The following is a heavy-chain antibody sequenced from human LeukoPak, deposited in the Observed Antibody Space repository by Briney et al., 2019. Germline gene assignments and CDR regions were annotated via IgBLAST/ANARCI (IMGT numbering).Heavy chain of an antibody. J-gene: IGHJ3*02. CDR2: ISGSGGST. V-gene: IGHV3-23*01. Sequence: GGSLRLSCAASGFTFSSYAMSWVRQAPGKGLEWVSAISGSGGSTYYADSVKGRFTISRDNSKNTLYLQMNSLRAEDTAVYYCAKDLGYDFWSGPNDAFDIWGQGTVVTVSS. D-gene: IGHD3-3*01. CDR3: AKDLGYDFWSGPNDAFDI. CDR1: GFTFSSYA.